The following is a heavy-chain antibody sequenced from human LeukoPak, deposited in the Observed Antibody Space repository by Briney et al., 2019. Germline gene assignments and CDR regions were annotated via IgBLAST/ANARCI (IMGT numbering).Heavy chain of an antibody. CDR3: AKDAWIQLWFTGLSDY. Sequence: GGSLRLSCEASGVTFSSYVMSWVRQAPGKGPEWVSGISGSGGGTYYADSVKGRFAISRDNSKNTLYLQMNSLRAEDTAVYYCAKDAWIQLWFTGLSDYWGQGTLVTVSS. CDR1: GVTFSSYV. V-gene: IGHV3-23*01. J-gene: IGHJ4*02. CDR2: ISGSGGGT. D-gene: IGHD5-18*01.